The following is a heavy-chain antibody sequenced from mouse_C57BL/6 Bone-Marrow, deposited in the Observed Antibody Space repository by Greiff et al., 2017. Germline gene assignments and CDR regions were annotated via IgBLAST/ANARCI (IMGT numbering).Heavy chain of an antibody. J-gene: IGHJ3*01. CDR1: GYSITSGYY. CDR3: ARDLF. V-gene: IGHV3-6*01. Sequence: ESGPGLVKPSQSLSLTCSVTGYSITSGYYWNWIRQFPGNKLEWMGYISYDGSNNYNPSLKNRISITRDTSKNQFFLKLKSVTTEDTATYYCARDLFWGQGTLVTVSA. CDR2: ISYDGSN.